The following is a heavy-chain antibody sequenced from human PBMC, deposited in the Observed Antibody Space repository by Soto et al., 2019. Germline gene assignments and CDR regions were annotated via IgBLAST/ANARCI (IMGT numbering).Heavy chain of an antibody. CDR1: GGSFSGYY. V-gene: IGHV4-34*01. J-gene: IGHJ5*02. CDR3: ARGPRSYCSGGSCYSGWFDP. Sequence: QVQLHQWGAGLLKPSETLSLTCAVYGGSFSGYYWSWIRQPPGKGLEWIGEINHSGSTNYNPSLKSRVTISVDTSKNQFSLKLSSVTAADTAVYYCARGPRSYCSGGSCYSGWFDPWGQGTLVTVSS. CDR2: INHSGST. D-gene: IGHD2-15*01.